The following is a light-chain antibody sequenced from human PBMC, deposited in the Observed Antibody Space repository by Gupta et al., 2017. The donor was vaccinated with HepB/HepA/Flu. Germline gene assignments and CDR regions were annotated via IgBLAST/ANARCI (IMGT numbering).Light chain of an antibody. CDR3: SSYTSSSTLGV. V-gene: IGLV2-14*03. CDR1: SSYVGGYNY. J-gene: IGLJ2*01. CDR2: DVS. Sequence: ALTQPSSASGSPLQSITLSCTGTSSYVGGYNYVSWYQQRPGKAPKLMSYDVSNRPSGVSNRFSGSKSGTTASLTISGLQAEDEAEYYCSSYTSSSTLGVFGGGTKLTVL.